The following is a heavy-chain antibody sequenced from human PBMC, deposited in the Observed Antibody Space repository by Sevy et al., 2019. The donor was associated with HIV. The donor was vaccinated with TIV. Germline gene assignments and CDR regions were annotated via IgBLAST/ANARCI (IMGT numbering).Heavy chain of an antibody. D-gene: IGHD3-10*01. J-gene: IGHJ4*02. Sequence: GGSLRLSCATSGFTFNNYNMNWVRQAPGKGLEWVSSVSGSSNYIYFAESVKGRFIISRDNTKNTLYLQMYSLRVDDTALYYCARGPPDGSYDYFDYWGQGTLVTVSS. CDR2: VSGSSNYI. V-gene: IGHV3-21*06. CDR3: ARGPPDGSYDYFDY. CDR1: GFTFNNYN.